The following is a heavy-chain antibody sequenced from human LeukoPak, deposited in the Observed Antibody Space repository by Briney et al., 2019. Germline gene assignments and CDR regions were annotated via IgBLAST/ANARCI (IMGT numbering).Heavy chain of an antibody. CDR2: ISGSGGST. D-gene: IGHD3-22*01. Sequence: QPGGSLRLSCAASGFTFSSYAMSWVRQAPGKGLEWVSAISGSGGSTYYADSVKGRFTISRDNSKNTLYLQMNSLRDEDTAVYYCAKVIYNSSGYLDYWGREAQVTVSP. V-gene: IGHV3-23*01. J-gene: IGHJ4*02. CDR3: AKVIYNSSGYLDY. CDR1: GFTFSSYA.